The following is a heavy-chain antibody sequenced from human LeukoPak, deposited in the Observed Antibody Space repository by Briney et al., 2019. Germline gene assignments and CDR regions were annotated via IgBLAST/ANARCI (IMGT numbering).Heavy chain of an antibody. CDR2: INSDGSST. J-gene: IGHJ4*02. CDR3: ARVRGYNHGYNY. Sequence: PGGSLRLSCAASGFTFSSYWMHWDRQAPGKGLVWVSRINSDGSSTNYADSVKGRFTISRDNAKNTLYLQMNRLRAEDTAVYYCARVRGYNHGYNYWGQGTLVTVSS. CDR1: GFTFSSYW. D-gene: IGHD5-18*01. V-gene: IGHV3-74*01.